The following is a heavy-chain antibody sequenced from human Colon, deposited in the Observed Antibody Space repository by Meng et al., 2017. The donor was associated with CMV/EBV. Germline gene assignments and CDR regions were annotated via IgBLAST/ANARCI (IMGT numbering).Heavy chain of an antibody. CDR1: GGSVTNNLYS. D-gene: IGHD2-15*01. Sequence: SETLSLTCNVSGGSVTNNLYSWSWIRQPPGKGLEWIGYIYYSGSTKYNPSLKSRVTISVDMSRNQVSLKLSSVTAADTAMYYCARDGRCSRSGGSCLDYWGQGTLVTVSS. CDR2: IYYSGST. J-gene: IGHJ4*02. CDR3: ARDGRCSRSGGSCLDY. V-gene: IGHV4-61*01.